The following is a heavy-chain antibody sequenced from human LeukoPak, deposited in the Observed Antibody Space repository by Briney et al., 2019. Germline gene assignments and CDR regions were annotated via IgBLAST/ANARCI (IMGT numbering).Heavy chain of an antibody. D-gene: IGHD2-15*01. Sequence: GGSLRLSCAASGFTFSSYWMSWVRQAPGKGLEWVSAISASGGTTYYADSVKGHFTISRDNSKNTLYLQMNSLSAEDTAVYYCAKNGGRGAYCSGGTCYPYYYYYMDVWGKGTTVTISS. V-gene: IGHV3-23*01. CDR2: ISASGGTT. CDR1: GFTFSSYW. J-gene: IGHJ6*03. CDR3: AKNGGRGAYCSGGTCYPYYYYYMDV.